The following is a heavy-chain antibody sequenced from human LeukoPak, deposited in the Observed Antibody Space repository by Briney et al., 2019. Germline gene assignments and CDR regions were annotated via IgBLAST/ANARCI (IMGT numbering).Heavy chain of an antibody. D-gene: IGHD4-17*01. CDR2: IKQDGSER. CDR3: AKDRSYGDSACFDY. J-gene: IGHJ4*02. Sequence: GGSLRLSCAASGFTFSSYWMSWVRQAPGKGLEWVANIKQDGSERYYVDSVKGRFTISRDNAKNSLYLQMNSLRAEDTALYYCAKDRSYGDSACFDYWGQGTLVTVSS. CDR1: GFTFSSYW. V-gene: IGHV3-7*03.